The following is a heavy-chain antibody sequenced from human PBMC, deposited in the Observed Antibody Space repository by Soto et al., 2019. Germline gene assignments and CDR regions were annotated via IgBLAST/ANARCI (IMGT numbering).Heavy chain of an antibody. J-gene: IGHJ4*02. V-gene: IGHV3-33*01. CDR2: IWYDGSDK. Sequence: QVQLVESGGGVVQPGRSLRLSCAASGFTFSTYGMHWVRQAPGKGLEWVAVIWYDGSDKYYADSVKGRFTISRDNSKNTLYLQMNSLRAEDTAEYYCARDQGDGWGQGTLVTVSS. D-gene: IGHD2-21*02. CDR3: ARDQGDG. CDR1: GFTFSTYG.